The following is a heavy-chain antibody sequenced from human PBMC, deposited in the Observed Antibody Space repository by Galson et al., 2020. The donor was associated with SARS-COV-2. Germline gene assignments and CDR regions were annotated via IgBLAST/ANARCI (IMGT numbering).Heavy chain of an antibody. CDR2: IYPGDSDT. CDR3: ARVLDDDAVRDQQLVEYYYYYYMDV. V-gene: IGHV5-51*01. D-gene: IGHD6-13*01. Sequence: KVSCKGSGYSFTSYWIGWVRQMPGKGLEWMGIIYPGDSDTRYSPSFQGQVTISADKSISTAYLQWSSLKASDTAMYYCARVLDDDAVRDQQLVEYYYYYYMDVWGKGTTVTVSS. CDR1: GYSFTSYW. J-gene: IGHJ6*03.